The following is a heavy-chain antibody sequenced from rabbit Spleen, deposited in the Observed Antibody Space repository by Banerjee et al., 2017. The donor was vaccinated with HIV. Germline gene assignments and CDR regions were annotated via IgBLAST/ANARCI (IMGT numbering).Heavy chain of an antibody. V-gene: IGHV1S40*01. J-gene: IGHJ4*01. CDR3: ARDLLGVIGWNFYL. CDR2: INAATAKP. CDR1: GFSFSDRDV. Sequence: QSLEESGGDLVKPGASLTLTCTASGFSFSDRDVMCWVRQAPGKGLEWIACINAATAKPVYATWAKGRFTISRTSSTTVTLRMTSLTAADRATYFCARDLLGVIGWNFYLWGQGTLVTVS. D-gene: IGHD1-1*01.